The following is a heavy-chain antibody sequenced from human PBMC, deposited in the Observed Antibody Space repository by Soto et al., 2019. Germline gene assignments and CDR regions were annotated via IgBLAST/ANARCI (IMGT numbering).Heavy chain of an antibody. V-gene: IGHV4-31*03. J-gene: IGHJ6*03. CDR1: GASVSSSGYY. D-gene: IGHD2-2*01. Sequence: SETLSLTCTVSGASVSSSGYYWTCILHHPGKGLEWIGYISYSGSTNYNPSLQSRVTISVDTSKNQFSLKLSSVTAADTAVFYCARVTVVVPAALYYYYMDVWGKGTTVTVSS. CDR2: ISYSGST. CDR3: ARVTVVVPAALYYYYMDV.